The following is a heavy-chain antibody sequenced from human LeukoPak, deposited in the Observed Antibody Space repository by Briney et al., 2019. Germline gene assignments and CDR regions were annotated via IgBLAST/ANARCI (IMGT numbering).Heavy chain of an antibody. V-gene: IGHV4-59*02. D-gene: IGHD2-15*01. J-gene: IGHJ4*02. Sequence: SETLSLTCVVSGGSVSGYYWGWIRQPPGRGLEWSGYVYYSGTTNYNPSFKSRITISVDTSRHQFSLQLSFVTAADTAVYYCARIHRYCSGVACYVLDNWGQGTLVAVSS. CDR3: ARIHRYCSGVACYVLDN. CDR2: VYYSGTT. CDR1: GGSVSGYY.